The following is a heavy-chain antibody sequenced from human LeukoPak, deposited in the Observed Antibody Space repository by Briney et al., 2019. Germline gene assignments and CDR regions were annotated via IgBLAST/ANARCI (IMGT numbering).Heavy chain of an antibody. CDR1: GFTFSSYA. D-gene: IGHD3-3*01. Sequence: PGGSLRLSCAASGFTFSSYAMSWVRQAPGKGLEWVSAISGSGGSTYYADSVKGRFTISRDNSKNTLYLQMNSLRAEDTAVYYCAKDRASYDFWSGYHANDIWGQGTLVTVSS. J-gene: IGHJ4*02. CDR2: ISGSGGST. CDR3: AKDRASYDFWSGYHANDI. V-gene: IGHV3-23*01.